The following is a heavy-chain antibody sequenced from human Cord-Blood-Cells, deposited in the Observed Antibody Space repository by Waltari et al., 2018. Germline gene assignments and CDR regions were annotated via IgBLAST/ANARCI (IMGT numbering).Heavy chain of an antibody. V-gene: IGHV4-34*01. D-gene: IGHD6-13*01. CDR1: GGYFCGYY. CDR3: ARGSSCWYGY. J-gene: IGHJ4*02. Sequence: QVQLQQWGAGLLKPSETLSLTCAVYGGYFCGYYWSGIRQPQGKGLEWIGDINHSGSTNHNPSLKRRVTISVDTSKNQFSLKLSSVTAADTAVYYCARGSSCWYGYWGQGTLVTVSS. CDR2: INHSGST.